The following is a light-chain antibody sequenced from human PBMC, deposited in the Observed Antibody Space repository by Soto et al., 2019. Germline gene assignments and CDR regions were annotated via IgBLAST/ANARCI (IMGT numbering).Light chain of an antibody. CDR2: DAS. V-gene: IGKV1-9*01. J-gene: IGKJ4*01. CDR1: QAISSN. Sequence: DIQLTQSPSFLSASVGDRVTITCRASQAISSNLAWYQQKPGKAPKVLIYDASTLQSGVPSRFSGSGSGTEFTLTISSLQSEDFATYYCQQVNSYPRTFGGGTKVEIK. CDR3: QQVNSYPRT.